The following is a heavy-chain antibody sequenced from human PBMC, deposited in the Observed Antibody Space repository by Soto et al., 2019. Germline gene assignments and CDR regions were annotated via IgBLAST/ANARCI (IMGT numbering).Heavy chain of an antibody. CDR1: GYAFAIYY. D-gene: IGHD2-8*02. Sequence: ASVKVSCKASGYAFAIYYMHWVRQAPGQGLEWMGIIDPSGGSTSYAQKFRGRVTMTADTSTTTAFLEVRSLTSDDSGTYFCAATGGHYFGLDVWGQGTTVTVSS. CDR3: AATGGHYFGLDV. V-gene: IGHV1-46*01. CDR2: IDPSGGST. J-gene: IGHJ6*02.